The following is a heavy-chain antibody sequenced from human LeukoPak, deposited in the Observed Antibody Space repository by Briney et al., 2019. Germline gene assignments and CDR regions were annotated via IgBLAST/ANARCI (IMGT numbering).Heavy chain of an antibody. V-gene: IGHV1-2*02. D-gene: IGHD1-26*01. CDR1: GGTFGSYA. J-gene: IGHJ3*02. Sequence: ASVKVSCKASGGTFGSYAISWVRQAPGQGLEWMGRINPNSGGTNYAQKFQGRVTMTRDTSISTAYMELSRLRSDDTAVYYCAVRRGRNRSGSYGIFGIWGQGTMVTVSS. CDR2: INPNSGGT. CDR3: AVRRGRNRSGSYGIFGI.